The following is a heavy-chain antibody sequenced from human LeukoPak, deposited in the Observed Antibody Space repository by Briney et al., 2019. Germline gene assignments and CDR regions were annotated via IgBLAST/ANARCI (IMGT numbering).Heavy chain of an antibody. CDR3: ARDRGYSCGY. Sequence: GGSLRLSCAASGFTFSSYAMSWVCQAPGKGLEWVSTISGSGDSTYYADSVKGRFTISRDNSKNTLYLQMNSLRAEDTAVYYCARDRGYSCGYWGQGTLVTVSS. CDR1: GFTFSSYA. J-gene: IGHJ4*02. D-gene: IGHD5-18*01. CDR2: ISGSGDST. V-gene: IGHV3-23*01.